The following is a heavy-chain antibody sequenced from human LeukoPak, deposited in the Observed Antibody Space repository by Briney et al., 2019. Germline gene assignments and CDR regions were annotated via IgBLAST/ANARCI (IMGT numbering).Heavy chain of an antibody. D-gene: IGHD2-2*01. V-gene: IGHV3-21*01. J-gene: IGHJ4*02. CDR3: ARVGSTSCYDY. CDR1: GFTFSSYS. Sequence: GGSLRLSCAASGFTFSSYSMNWVRQAPGKGLEWVSSISSSSSYIYYADSVKGRFTISRDNAKNSLYLQMNSLRAEDTAVYYCARVGSTSCYDYWGQGTLVTVSS. CDR2: ISSSSSYI.